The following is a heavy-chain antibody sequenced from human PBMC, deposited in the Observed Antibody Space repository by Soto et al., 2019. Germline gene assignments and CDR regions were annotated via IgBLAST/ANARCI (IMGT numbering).Heavy chain of an antibody. J-gene: IGHJ5*02. CDR3: ARENGDHTNWFDP. CDR2: IYYSGST. V-gene: IGHV4-59*01. D-gene: IGHD2-21*01. CDR1: GGSISSYY. Sequence: SETLSLTCTVSGGSISSYYWSWIRQPPGKGLEWIGYIYYSGSTNYNPSPKSRVTISVDTSKNQFSLKLSSVTAADTAVYYCARENGDHTNWFDPWGQGILVTVSS.